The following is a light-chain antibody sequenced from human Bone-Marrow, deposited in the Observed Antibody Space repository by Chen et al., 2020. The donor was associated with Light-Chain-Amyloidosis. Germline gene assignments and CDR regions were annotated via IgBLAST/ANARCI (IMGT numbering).Light chain of an antibody. V-gene: IGKV1-39*01. CDR3: QQSYNRRPIS. CDR1: QTIANY. J-gene: IGKJ2*01. CDR2: TTS. Sequence: DIQVTQSPSSLSASVGDRVTITCRTSQTIANYLNWYQQKPGKAPAVLVYTTSNLRSGVPSRFSGSGYATDFTLTLDGLQPEDFATYYCQQSYNRRPISFGQGTRVDLK.